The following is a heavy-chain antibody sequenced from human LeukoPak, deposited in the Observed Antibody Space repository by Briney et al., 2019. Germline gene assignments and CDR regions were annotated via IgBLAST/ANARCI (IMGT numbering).Heavy chain of an antibody. J-gene: IGHJ5*02. V-gene: IGHV3-21*01. D-gene: IGHD6-19*01. Sequence: GGSLRLSCAASGFTFSSYSMNWVRQAPGKGLEWVSSISSSSSYIYYADSVKGRFTISRDNAKNSLYLQMNSLRAEDTAVYYCARSPEAGTLWFDPWGQGTLVTVSS. CDR3: ARSPEAGTLWFDP. CDR1: GFTFSSYS. CDR2: ISSSSSYI.